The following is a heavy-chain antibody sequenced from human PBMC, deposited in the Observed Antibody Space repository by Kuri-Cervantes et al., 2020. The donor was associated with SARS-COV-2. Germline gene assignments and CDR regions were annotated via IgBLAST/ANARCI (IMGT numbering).Heavy chain of an antibody. J-gene: IGHJ3*02. V-gene: IGHV4-30-4*08. CDR2: IYYSGST. CDR1: GGSISSGDYY. CDR3: ARDYCSSTSCDNDAFDI. D-gene: IGHD2-2*02. Sequence: SETLSLTCTVSGGSISSGDYYWSWIRQPPGKGLEWIGYIYYSGSTYYNPSLKSRVTISVDTSKNQFSLKLSSVTAADTAVYYCARDYCSSTSCDNDAFDIWGQGTMVTVSS.